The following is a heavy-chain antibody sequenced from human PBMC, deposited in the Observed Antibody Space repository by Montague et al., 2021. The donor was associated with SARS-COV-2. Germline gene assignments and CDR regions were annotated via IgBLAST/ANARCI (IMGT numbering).Heavy chain of an antibody. CDR3: AREYRIELWQTNWYFGL. CDR2: IYHSGNT. Sequence: ETLSLTCSVSGGSISGYYWSWIRQPPGKGLEWIGYIYHSGNTKYNPSLKSRVSISVDTSKNQFSLRLSSVTAADTVVYYCAREYRIELWQTNWYFGLWGRGTLVTVSS. J-gene: IGHJ2*01. D-gene: IGHD3-16*01. V-gene: IGHV4-59*01. CDR1: GGSISGYY.